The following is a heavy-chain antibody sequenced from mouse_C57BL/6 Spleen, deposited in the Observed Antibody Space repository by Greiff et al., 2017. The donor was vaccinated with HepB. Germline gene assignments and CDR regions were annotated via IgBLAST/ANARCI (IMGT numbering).Heavy chain of an antibody. J-gene: IGHJ2*01. CDR2: ISSGSSTI. D-gene: IGHD1-1*01. CDR3: ARSHYYGSSWYYFDY. CDR1: GFTFSDYG. Sequence: EVQLMESGGGLVKPGGSLKLSCAASGFTFSDYGMHWVRQAPEKGLEWVAYISSGSSTIYYADTVKGRFTISRDNAKNTLFLQMTSLRSEDTAMYYCARSHYYGSSWYYFDYWGQGTTLTVSS. V-gene: IGHV5-17*01.